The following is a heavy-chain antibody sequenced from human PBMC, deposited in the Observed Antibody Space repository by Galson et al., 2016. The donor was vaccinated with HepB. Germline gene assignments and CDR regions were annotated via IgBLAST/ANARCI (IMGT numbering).Heavy chain of an antibody. V-gene: IGHV1-18*01. D-gene: IGHD1-26*01. Sequence: SVKVSCKASGYTFTSFGITWVRQAPGQGLEWMGWISAYNGYTNYAQKLQGRVTITTHTSTNTAYMELSSLRSEDTAVYYCAREREGAAGYYYYGMDVWGQGTPVTVSS. CDR2: ISAYNGYT. CDR3: AREREGAAGYYYYGMDV. J-gene: IGHJ6*02. CDR1: GYTFTSFG.